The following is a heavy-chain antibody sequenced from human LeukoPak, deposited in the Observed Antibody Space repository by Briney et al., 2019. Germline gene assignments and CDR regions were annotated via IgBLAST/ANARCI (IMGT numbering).Heavy chain of an antibody. CDR2: ISGSGGST. Sequence: GGSLRLSCAASGFTFSSYAMSWVRQAPGKGLEWVSAISGSGGSTYYADSVKGRFTNSSDNSKNTLYLQMNSLRAEDTAVYYCAKSDHLVGARPFDYWGQGTLVTVSS. D-gene: IGHD1-26*01. CDR1: GFTFSSYA. CDR3: AKSDHLVGARPFDY. V-gene: IGHV3-23*01. J-gene: IGHJ4*02.